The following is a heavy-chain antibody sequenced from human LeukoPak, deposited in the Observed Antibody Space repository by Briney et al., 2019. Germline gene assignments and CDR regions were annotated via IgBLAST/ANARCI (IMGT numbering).Heavy chain of an antibody. V-gene: IGHV4-61*01. D-gene: IGHD2-15*01. CDR1: GDSVSSGSYY. CDR3: ARDRDCSGGSCYNTYYYYYGMDV. CDR2: IYYSGST. Sequence: PETLSLTCTVSGDSVSSGSYYWSWIRQPPGKGLEWIGYIYYSGSTNYNPSLKSRVTMSVDTSRNQFSLKLSSVTAADTAVYYCARDRDCSGGSCYNTYYYYYGMDVWGQGTTVTVSS. J-gene: IGHJ6*02.